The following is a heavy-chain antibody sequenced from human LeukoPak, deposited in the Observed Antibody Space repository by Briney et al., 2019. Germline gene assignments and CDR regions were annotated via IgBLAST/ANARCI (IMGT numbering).Heavy chain of an antibody. CDR3: ARSAASPRYFDY. CDR2: IYTSGSA. V-gene: IGHV4-61*02. Sequence: SETLSLTCTVSGGSISSGSYNWSWIRQPAGKGLEWIGRIYTSGSANYNPSLKSRVTISVDTSKNQFSLKLSSVTAADTAVYYCARSAASPRYFDYWGQGTLVTVSS. J-gene: IGHJ4*02. D-gene: IGHD2-15*01. CDR1: GGSISSGSYN.